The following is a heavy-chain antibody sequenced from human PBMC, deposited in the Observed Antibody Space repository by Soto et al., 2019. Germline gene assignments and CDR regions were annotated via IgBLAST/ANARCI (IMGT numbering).Heavy chain of an antibody. CDR1: GGTFSTST. D-gene: IGHD5-12*01. J-gene: IGHJ5*02. Sequence: QVQLVQSGAEVKKPGSSVKVSCKASGGTFSTSTFTWVRQAPGQGLEWRGRTIPLLNVADYAQDFQGRVTISADKSTSRGYMELTRLTSNDTAVYYCARDSPIGTTYSGYDAIDAWGQGTLVTVSS. V-gene: IGHV1-69*08. CDR2: TIPLLNVA. CDR3: ARDSPIGTTYSGYDAIDA.